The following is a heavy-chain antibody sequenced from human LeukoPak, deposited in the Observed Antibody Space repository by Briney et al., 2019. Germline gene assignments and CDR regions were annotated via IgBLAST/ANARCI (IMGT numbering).Heavy chain of an antibody. CDR3: ARGVLYSSGWYGFDP. J-gene: IGHJ5*02. CDR2: IYHSGST. Sequence: SGTLSLTCAVSGGSISSSNWWSWVRPPPGKGLEWIGEIYHSGSTNYNPSLKSRVTISVDKSKNQFSLKLSSVTAADTAVYYCARGVLYSSGWYGFDPWGQGTLVTVSS. V-gene: IGHV4-4*02. CDR1: GGSISSSNW. D-gene: IGHD6-19*01.